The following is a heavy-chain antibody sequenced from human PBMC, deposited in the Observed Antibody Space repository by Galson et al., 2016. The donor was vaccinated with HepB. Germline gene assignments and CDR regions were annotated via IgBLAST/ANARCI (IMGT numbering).Heavy chain of an antibody. Sequence: SLRLSCAASGFTFSSYAMSWVRQAPGKGLEWASTITGSGGWIKYADSVKGRLITSRDNSKNTLYLQLNSLRAEDTAVYYCAKDGGYCSDATCYYRNSWGQGTLVTVSS. V-gene: IGHV3-23*01. CDR2: ITGSGGWI. D-gene: IGHD2-15*01. CDR3: AKDGGYCSDATCYYRNS. CDR1: GFTFSSYA. J-gene: IGHJ4*02.